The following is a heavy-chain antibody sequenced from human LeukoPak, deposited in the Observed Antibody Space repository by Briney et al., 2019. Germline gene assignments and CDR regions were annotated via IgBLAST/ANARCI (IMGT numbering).Heavy chain of an antibody. CDR1: GYTFTCYD. V-gene: IGHV1-8*01. CDR3: ARGDEAYCSGGSCYPSY. J-gene: IGHJ4*02. Sequence: ASVKVSCKASGYTFTCYDINWVRQATGQGLEWMGWVNPNSGNTGYAQKFQGRVTMTRNTSISTAYMELSSLRSEDTAVYYCARGDEAYCSGGSCYPSYWGQGTLVTVSS. CDR2: VNPNSGNT. D-gene: IGHD2-15*01.